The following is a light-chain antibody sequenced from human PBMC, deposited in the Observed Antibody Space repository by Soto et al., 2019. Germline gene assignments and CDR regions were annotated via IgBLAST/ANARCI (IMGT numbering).Light chain of an antibody. CDR3: HHYGSSRT. CDR1: QSVSSSD. CDR2: GAS. Sequence: EIVLTQSPDTLSLSPGERATLSCRASQSVSSSDLAWYQQKPGQAPRLLIYGASSRATGIPDRFSGSGSGTDFTLTISRLEPEDFAVYYCHHYGSSRTFGQGTKVEIK. V-gene: IGKV3-20*01. J-gene: IGKJ1*01.